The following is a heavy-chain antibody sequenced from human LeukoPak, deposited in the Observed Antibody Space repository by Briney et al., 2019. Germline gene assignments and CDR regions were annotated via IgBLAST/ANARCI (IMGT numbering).Heavy chain of an antibody. CDR1: GFTFSSYG. J-gene: IGHJ4*02. D-gene: IGHD3-3*01. CDR2: IRYDGSNK. V-gene: IGHV3-30*02. CDR3: AKDGDDFWSGYLIIDY. Sequence: GGSLRLSCAASGFTFSSYGMHWVRQAPGKGLEWVAFIRYDGSNKYYADSVKGRFTISRDNSKNTLYLQMNSLRAEDTAVYYCAKDGDDFWSGYLIIDYWGQGTLVTVSS.